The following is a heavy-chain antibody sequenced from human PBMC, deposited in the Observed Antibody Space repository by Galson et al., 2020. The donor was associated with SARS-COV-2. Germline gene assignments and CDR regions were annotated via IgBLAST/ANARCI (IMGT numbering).Heavy chain of an antibody. D-gene: IGHD3-10*01. Sequence: SQTLSLTCTVSGYSISSGYYWGWIRQPPGKGLEWIGSIYHSGSTYYNPSLKSRVTISVDTSKNHFSLKLSSVTAADTAVYYCARDTMVRGRGGDLDYWGQGTLVTVSS. CDR1: GYSISSGYY. CDR2: IYHSGST. V-gene: IGHV4-38-2*02. J-gene: IGHJ4*02. CDR3: ARDTMVRGRGGDLDY.